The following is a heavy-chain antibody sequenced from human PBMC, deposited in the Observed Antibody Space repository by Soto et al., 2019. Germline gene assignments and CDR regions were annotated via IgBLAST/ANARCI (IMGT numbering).Heavy chain of an antibody. Sequence: ASVKVSCKASGYTFTIYYMHWVRQAPGQGLEWMGIINASGGNTSYAQKFQGRVTMTRDTSTSTAYMELRSLRSDDTAVYYCAREVYPGEWFDPWGQGTLVTVSS. V-gene: IGHV1-46*01. CDR3: AREVYPGEWFDP. J-gene: IGHJ5*02. D-gene: IGHD2-8*01. CDR1: GYTFTIYY. CDR2: INASGGNT.